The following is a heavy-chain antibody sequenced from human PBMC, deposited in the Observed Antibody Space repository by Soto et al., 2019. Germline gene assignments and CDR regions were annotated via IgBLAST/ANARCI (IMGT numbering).Heavy chain of an antibody. CDR1: GFTFSSYA. J-gene: IGHJ4*02. D-gene: IGHD2-2*01. CDR2: ISGSGGST. V-gene: IGHV3-23*01. CDR3: ARGGSDCASRSCFAAFDY. Sequence: GGSLRLSCAASGFTFSSYATSWVRQAPGKGLGWVSAISGSGGSTYYADSVKGRFTISRDNSKNTLYLQLSGLTIEDTALYYCARGGSDCASRSCFAAFDYWGTGCLVILSS.